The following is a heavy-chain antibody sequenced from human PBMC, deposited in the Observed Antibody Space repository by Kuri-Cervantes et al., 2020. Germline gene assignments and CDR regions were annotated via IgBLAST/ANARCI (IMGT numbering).Heavy chain of an antibody. CDR1: GGSFSGYY. Sequence: SQTLSLTCAVYGGSFSGYYWSWIRQPPGKGLEWIGEINHSGSTNYNPSLKSRVTISVDTSKNQFSLKLSSVTAADTAVYYCARHPGYYYGSGSYWDYWGQGTLVTVSS. D-gene: IGHD3-10*01. V-gene: IGHV4-34*01. CDR3: ARHPGYYYGSGSYWDY. CDR2: INHSGST. J-gene: IGHJ4*02.